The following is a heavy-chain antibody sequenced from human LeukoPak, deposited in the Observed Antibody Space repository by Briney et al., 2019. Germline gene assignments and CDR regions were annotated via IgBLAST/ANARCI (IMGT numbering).Heavy chain of an antibody. D-gene: IGHD4-17*01. CDR2: INPNSGGT. CDR3: AREMGFGDYLFDY. J-gene: IGHJ4*02. Sequence: GASMKVSCKASGYTFTGYYMHWVRQAPGQGLEWMGWINPNSGGTSFAQKFQGRVTMTRDTSISTAYMEMSRLRSDDTAVYYCAREMGFGDYLFDYWGQGTLVTVSS. V-gene: IGHV1-2*02. CDR1: GYTFTGYY.